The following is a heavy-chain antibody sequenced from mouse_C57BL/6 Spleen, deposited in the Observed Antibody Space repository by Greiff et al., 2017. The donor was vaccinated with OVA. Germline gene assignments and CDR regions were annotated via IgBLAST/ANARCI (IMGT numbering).Heavy chain of an antibody. CDR3: ARNNAYTGWYFDV. J-gene: IGHJ1*03. CDR1: GFSLTSYG. V-gene: IGHV2-2*01. Sequence: VQLVESGPGLVQPSQSLSITCTVSGFSLTSYGVHWVRQSPGKGLEWLGVIWSGGSTDYNAAFISRLSISKDNSKSQVFFKMNSLQADDTAIYYCARNNAYTGWYFDVWGTGTTVTVSS. D-gene: IGHD2-10*01. CDR2: IWSGGST.